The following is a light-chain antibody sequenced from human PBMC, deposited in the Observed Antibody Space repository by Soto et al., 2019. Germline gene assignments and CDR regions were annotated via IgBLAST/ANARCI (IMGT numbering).Light chain of an antibody. Sequence: QAVVTQPASVSGSPGQSITISCSGTSSDIGSYNHVAWYQQFPSKSPKLMIYAVSDRPSGVSDRFSGSKSGITASLTISGLQTEDEADYYCISYTDRQSYLFGTGTKLTVL. CDR1: SSDIGSYNH. V-gene: IGLV2-14*03. CDR3: ISYTDRQSYL. J-gene: IGLJ1*01. CDR2: AVS.